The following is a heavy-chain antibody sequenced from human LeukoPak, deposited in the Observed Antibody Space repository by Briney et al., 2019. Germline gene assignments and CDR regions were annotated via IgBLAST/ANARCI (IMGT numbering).Heavy chain of an antibody. CDR3: AREYSGYGRDYYYMDV. CDR2: ISDSGGRT. J-gene: IGHJ6*03. V-gene: IGHV3-23*01. D-gene: IGHD5-12*01. Sequence: GGSLRLSCAVSGITLSNYGMSWVRQAPGKGLEWVAGISDSGGRTNYADSVKGRFTISRDNPKNTLYLQMNSLRAEDTAVYYCAREYSGYGRDYYYMDVWGKGTTVTVSS. CDR1: GITLSNYG.